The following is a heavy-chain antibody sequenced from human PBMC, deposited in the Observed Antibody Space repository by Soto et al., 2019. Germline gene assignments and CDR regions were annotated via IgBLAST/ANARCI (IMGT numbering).Heavy chain of an antibody. CDR3: GTSGYDYVYYFDY. Sequence: ASVKVSSKASGYTFTGYYMHWVRQAPGQGLEWMGWINPNSGGTNYAQKFQGWVTMTRDTSISTAYMELSRLRSDDTAVYYCGTSGYDYVYYFDYWGQGTLVTVSS. D-gene: IGHD5-12*01. J-gene: IGHJ4*02. CDR1: GYTFTGYY. CDR2: INPNSGGT. V-gene: IGHV1-2*04.